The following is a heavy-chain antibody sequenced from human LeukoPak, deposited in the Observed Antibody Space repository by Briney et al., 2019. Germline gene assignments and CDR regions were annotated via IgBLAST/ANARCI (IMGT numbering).Heavy chain of an antibody. CDR2: IYYTET. J-gene: IGHJ4*02. V-gene: IGHV4-59*01. D-gene: IGHD7-27*01. CDR3: ATRKLGNDY. Sequence: SETLSLTCAVYGVSFSGYYWSWIRQSPGKGLEWIGYIYYTETSYNPSLKSRVTISADTSKNQFSLKLYSVTAADTAVYYCATRKLGNDYWGQGTLVTVSS. CDR1: GVSFSGYY.